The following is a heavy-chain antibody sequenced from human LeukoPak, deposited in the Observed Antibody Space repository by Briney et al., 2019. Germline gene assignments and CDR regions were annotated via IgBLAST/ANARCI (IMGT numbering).Heavy chain of an antibody. J-gene: IGHJ4*02. D-gene: IGHD1-26*01. V-gene: IGHV3-48*01. CDR3: ARVRGSYHFDY. CDR2: ITSSSSAI. Sequence: PGGSLRLSCAASGFTFSGYSMNWVRQAPGKGLEWVSYITSSSSAIYYADSVKGRFTISRDNAKNSLYLQMNSLRAEDTAVYYCARVRGSYHFDYWGQRTLVTVSS. CDR1: GFTFSGYS.